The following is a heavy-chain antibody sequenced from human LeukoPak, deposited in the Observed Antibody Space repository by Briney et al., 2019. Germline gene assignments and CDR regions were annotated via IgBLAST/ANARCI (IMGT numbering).Heavy chain of an antibody. CDR2: IYTSGST. J-gene: IGHJ6*03. Sequence: PSETLSLTCTVSGGSIGSGSYYWSWIRQPAGKGLEWIGRIYTSGSTNYNPSLKSRVTISVDTSKNQFSLKLSSVTAADTAVYYCARSHFRPSGYYYMDVWGKGTTVTVSS. CDR1: GGSIGSGSYY. V-gene: IGHV4-61*02. D-gene: IGHD3-3*02. CDR3: ARSHFRPSGYYYMDV.